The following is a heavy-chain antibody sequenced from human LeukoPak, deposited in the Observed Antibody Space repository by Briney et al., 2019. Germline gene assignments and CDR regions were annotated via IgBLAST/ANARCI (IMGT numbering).Heavy chain of an antibody. CDR2: IIPIFGTA. CDR3: ARGVAAAASFLGY. CDR1: GGTFSSYA. D-gene: IGHD2-15*01. V-gene: IGHV1-69*05. J-gene: IGHJ4*02. Sequence: GASVKVSCKASGGTFSSYAISWVRQAPGQGLEWMGGIIPIFGTANYAQKFQGRVTITRDTSANTAYMKLSSLRSEDSAVYYCARGVAAAASFLGYWGQGTLVTVSS.